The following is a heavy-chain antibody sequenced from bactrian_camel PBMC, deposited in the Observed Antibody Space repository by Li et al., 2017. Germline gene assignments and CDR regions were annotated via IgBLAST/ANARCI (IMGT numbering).Heavy chain of an antibody. CDR3: AAGRGRNLEGRGRCTLGFEW. D-gene: IGHD1*01. J-gene: IGHJ4*01. CDR2: IAMDGST. V-gene: IGHV3S53*01. Sequence: HVQLVESGGGSVETGGSLRLSCLVSDMTYRQHCLAWFRQTPGKRREGVASIAMDGSTSYIDSMEGRFTISRDNAKDALYLQMNGLKPEDSATYYCAAGRGRNLEGRGRCTLGFEWWGQGTQVTVS. CDR1: DMTYRQHC.